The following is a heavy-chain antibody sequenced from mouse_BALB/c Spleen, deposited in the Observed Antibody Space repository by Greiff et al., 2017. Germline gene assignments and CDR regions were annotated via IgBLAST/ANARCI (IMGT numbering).Heavy chain of an antibody. CDR1: GDSITSGY. V-gene: IGHV3-8*02. Sequence: VQLKESGPSLVKPSQTLSLTCSVTGDSITSGYWNWIRKFPGNKLEYMGYISYSGSTYYNPSLKSRISITRDTSKNQYYLQLNSVTTEDTATYYCARPLYDYDDAWFAYWGQGTLVTVSA. CDR2: ISYSGST. CDR3: ARPLYDYDDAWFAY. J-gene: IGHJ3*01. D-gene: IGHD2-4*01.